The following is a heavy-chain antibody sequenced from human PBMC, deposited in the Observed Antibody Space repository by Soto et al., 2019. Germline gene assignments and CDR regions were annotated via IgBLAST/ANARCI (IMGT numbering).Heavy chain of an antibody. V-gene: IGHV1-18*01. J-gene: IGHJ5*02. CDR3: AREGPNHRLS. D-gene: IGHD3-16*02. CDR2: ITAYNGNT. Sequence: ASLKVSCKASAYTLTSYGFSWVRQAPGQGLEWMGWITAYNGNTKYAQKLQGRVTMTTDTSTSTAYMELRSLRSDDTAVYYCAREGPNHRLSWGQGTLVTVSS. CDR1: AYTLTSYG.